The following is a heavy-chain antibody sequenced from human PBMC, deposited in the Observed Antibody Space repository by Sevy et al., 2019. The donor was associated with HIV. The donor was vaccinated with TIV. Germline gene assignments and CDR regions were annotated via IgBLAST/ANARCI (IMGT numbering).Heavy chain of an antibody. CDR2: ISFDGGYK. Sequence: GGSLRLSCVASGFIFGNYPIHWVRQAPGEGLECVAVISFDGGYKYFGDSVKGRFTISRDNSKNTLYLQMNSLRNEDTAVYYCARGPIQLGAFDIWGPGTKVTVSS. CDR3: ARGPIQLGAFDI. D-gene: IGHD5-18*01. V-gene: IGHV3-30*04. CDR1: GFIFGNYP. J-gene: IGHJ3*02.